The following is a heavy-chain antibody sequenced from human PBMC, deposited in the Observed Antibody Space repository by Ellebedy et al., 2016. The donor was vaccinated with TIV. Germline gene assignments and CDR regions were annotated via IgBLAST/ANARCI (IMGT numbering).Heavy chain of an antibody. CDR1: GFTFANYW. CDR2: INQNGSKI. V-gene: IGHV3-7*01. D-gene: IGHD6-19*01. J-gene: IGHJ4*02. CDR3: ARDKLQNAVAGSNFDY. Sequence: GESLKISXAGSGFTFANYWMNWVRQAPGKGLEWVANINQNGSKIYYVDSVKGRFTISRDNAKNSVSLQMNSLRAEDTAVYYCARDKLQNAVAGSNFDYWGQGALVTVSS.